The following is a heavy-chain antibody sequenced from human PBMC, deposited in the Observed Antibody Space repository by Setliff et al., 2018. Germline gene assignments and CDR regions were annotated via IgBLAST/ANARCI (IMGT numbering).Heavy chain of an antibody. CDR2: VEPEYGSP. CDR1: GYTFTDFY. CDR3: TRGGPVSYSEFDY. V-gene: IGHV1-69-2*01. Sequence: ASVKVSCKVSGYTFTDFYTHWVRQAPGTGLEWMGPVEPEYGSPMYAKKFQGRLTLTADTSTGTLYMELSNLRSEDTAVYYCTRGGPVSYSEFDYWGQGTLVTVSS. J-gene: IGHJ4*02. D-gene: IGHD3-10*01.